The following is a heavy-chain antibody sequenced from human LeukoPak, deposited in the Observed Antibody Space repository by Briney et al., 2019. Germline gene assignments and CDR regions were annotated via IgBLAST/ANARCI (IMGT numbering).Heavy chain of an antibody. Sequence: GGSLRLSCAASGFTFSSYEMNWVRQAPGKGLEWVSYISSSGSTIYYADPVECRFTISRDNAKNSLYLQMNSLRAEDTAVYYCARGLHLIDYWGQGTLVNVSS. J-gene: IGHJ4*02. CDR3: ARGLHLIDY. CDR2: ISSSGSTI. D-gene: IGHD4-11*01. V-gene: IGHV3-48*03. CDR1: GFTFSSYE.